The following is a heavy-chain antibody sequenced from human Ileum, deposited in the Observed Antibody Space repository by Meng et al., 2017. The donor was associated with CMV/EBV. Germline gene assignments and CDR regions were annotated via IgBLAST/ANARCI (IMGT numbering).Heavy chain of an antibody. CDR1: GYTFSTYG. V-gene: IGHV1-18*01. Sequence: ASGYTFSTYGISWVRQAPGQGLEWMGWVSAYNGDTKYAQKVQDRVTMTTDTSTSTAYMELRSLRSDDTAVYYRARNPNIEEPGTQFENWDQGTLVTVPQ. J-gene: IGHJ4*02. CDR2: VSAYNGDT. CDR3: ARNPNIEEPGTQFEN. D-gene: IGHD6-13*01.